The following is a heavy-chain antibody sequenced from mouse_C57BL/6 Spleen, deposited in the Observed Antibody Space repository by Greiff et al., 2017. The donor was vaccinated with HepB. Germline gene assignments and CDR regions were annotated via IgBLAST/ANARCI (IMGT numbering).Heavy chain of an antibody. V-gene: IGHV1-15*01. CDR1: GYTFTDYE. D-gene: IGHD2-5*01. CDR3: TRRRAYYSNYDFDY. J-gene: IGHJ2*01. Sequence: VQLQQSGAELVRPGASVTLSCKASGYTFTDYEMHWVKQTPVHGLEWIGAIDPETGGTAYNQKFKGKAILTADKSSSTAYMELRSLTSEDSAVYYCTRRRAYYSNYDFDYWGQGTTRTGSS. CDR2: IDPETGGT.